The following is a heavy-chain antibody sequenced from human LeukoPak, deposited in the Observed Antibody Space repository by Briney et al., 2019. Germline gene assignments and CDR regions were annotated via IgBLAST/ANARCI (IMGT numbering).Heavy chain of an antibody. CDR3: AKGSRSSRGSFDY. CDR2: ISWNSGSI. Sequence: GRSLRLSCAASGFTFDDYAMHWVRQAPGKGLEGVSGISWNSGSIGYADSVRGRFTISRDNAKNSLYLQMNSLRAEDTALYYCAKGSRSSRGSFDYWGQGTLVTVSS. CDR1: GFTFDDYA. D-gene: IGHD6-13*01. J-gene: IGHJ4*02. V-gene: IGHV3-9*01.